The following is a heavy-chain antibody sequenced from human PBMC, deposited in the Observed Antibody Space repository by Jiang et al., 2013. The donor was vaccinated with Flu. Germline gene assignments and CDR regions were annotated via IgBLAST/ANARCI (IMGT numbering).Heavy chain of an antibody. CDR1: GGSISSGGYY. Sequence: GLVKPSQTLSLTCTVSGGSISSGGYYWSWIRQHPGKGLEWIGYIYYSGSTYYNPSLKSRVTISVDTSKNQFSLKLSSVTAADTAVYYCARITDHTRHQSGAAAGLDYYYYYGMDVWGQGTTVTVSS. V-gene: IGHV4-31*03. D-gene: IGHD6-13*01. CDR3: ARITDHTRHQSGAAAGLDYYYYYGMDV. CDR2: IYYSGST. J-gene: IGHJ6*02.